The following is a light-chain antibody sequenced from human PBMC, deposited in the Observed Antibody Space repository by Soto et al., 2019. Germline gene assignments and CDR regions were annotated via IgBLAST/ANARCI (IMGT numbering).Light chain of an antibody. V-gene: IGKV3-11*01. J-gene: IGKJ2*01. CDR2: DAS. CDR1: QSVTTY. Sequence: ETVLTQSPGTLSLSPGERATLSCRASQSVTTYLAWYQQKPGQAPRLLIYDASTRATGIPARFSGSGSGTDFTLTISSVEPEDFAVYYCQQRSTWPPSYTFGQGTKVDIK. CDR3: QQRSTWPPSYT.